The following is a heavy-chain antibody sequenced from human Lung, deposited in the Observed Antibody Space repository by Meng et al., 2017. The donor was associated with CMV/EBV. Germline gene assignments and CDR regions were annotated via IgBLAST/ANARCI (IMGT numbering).Heavy chain of an antibody. CDR2: IDGTGRT. J-gene: IGHJ5*01. Sequence: SXTXSLXXAVYGGSFSGSYWHWIRQPPGMGLEWIGEIDGTGRTKYSPSLNSRVTILLDTSKKQFSLELSSVTAADTAVYYCARLIGTVYVHWFDSWGQGTLVTVSS. CDR3: ARLIGTVYVHWFDS. V-gene: IGHV4-34*01. CDR1: GGSFSGSY. D-gene: IGHD1-7*01.